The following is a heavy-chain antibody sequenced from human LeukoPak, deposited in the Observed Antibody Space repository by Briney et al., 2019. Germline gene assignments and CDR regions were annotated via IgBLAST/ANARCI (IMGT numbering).Heavy chain of an antibody. CDR2: INWNGGST. CDR1: GFTFDDYG. D-gene: IGHD3-22*01. V-gene: IGHV3-20*04. CDR3: AKDYYYDSNHFDY. J-gene: IGHJ4*02. Sequence: GSLRLSCAASGFTFDDYGMSWVRQAPGKGLEWVSGINWNGGSTGYADSVKGRFTISRDNSKNTLYLQMNSLRAEDTAVYYCAKDYYYDSNHFDYWGQGTLVTVSS.